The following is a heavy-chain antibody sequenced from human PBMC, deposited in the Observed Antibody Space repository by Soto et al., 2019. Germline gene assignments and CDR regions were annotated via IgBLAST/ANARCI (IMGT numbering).Heavy chain of an antibody. V-gene: IGHV1-58*01. Sequence: GASVKVSCKASGFTFTSSAVQWVRQARGQRLEWIGWIVVGSGNTNYAQKFQERVTITRDMSTSTAYMELSSLGSEDTAVYYCAAPIGYSSSPVIVYWGQGTLVTVSS. CDR2: IVVGSGNT. D-gene: IGHD6-6*01. CDR1: GFTFTSSA. J-gene: IGHJ4*02. CDR3: AAPIGYSSSPVIVY.